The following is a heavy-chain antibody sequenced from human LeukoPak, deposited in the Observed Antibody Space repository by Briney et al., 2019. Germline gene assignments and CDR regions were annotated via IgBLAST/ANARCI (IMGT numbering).Heavy chain of an antibody. CDR1: DDSITMYY. CDR3: ARDRYYYDSSGYRFDY. Sequence: SETLSLTCSVSDDSITMYYWSWIRQPAGKGREWIGRIHTSGSTNYNPSLKSRVTMSVDTSKNQFSLKLSSVTAADTAVYYCARDRYYYDSSGYRFDYWGQGTLVTVSS. CDR2: IHTSGST. D-gene: IGHD3-22*01. J-gene: IGHJ4*02. V-gene: IGHV4-4*07.